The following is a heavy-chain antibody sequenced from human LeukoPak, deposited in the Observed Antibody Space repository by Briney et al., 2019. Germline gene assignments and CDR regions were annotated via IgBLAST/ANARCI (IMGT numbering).Heavy chain of an antibody. CDR1: GFSISSGYY. D-gene: IGHD4-23*01. CDR2: IHHSGST. V-gene: IGHV4-38-2*02. Sequence: SETLSLTCTVSGFSISSGYYWGWIRQPPGKGLDWIGSIHHSGSTYYNASLKSRVTISVDTSKNQFSLKLSSVTAADTAVYYCARDQGGNPIDYWGQGTLVAVSS. J-gene: IGHJ4*02. CDR3: ARDQGGNPIDY.